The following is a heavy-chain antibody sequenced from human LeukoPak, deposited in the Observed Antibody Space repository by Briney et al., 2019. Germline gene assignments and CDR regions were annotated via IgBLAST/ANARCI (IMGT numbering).Heavy chain of an antibody. CDR1: GFTFSSYA. D-gene: IGHD1-26*01. Sequence: GGSLRLSRAASGFTFSSYAMSWVRQAPGKGLEWVAVISYDGSNKYYADSVKGRFTISRDNSKNTLYLQMNVLRAADTAVYYCATLNWDDGEVSGFDHWGRGIMVTASS. J-gene: IGHJ5*02. CDR2: ISYDGSNK. CDR3: ATLNWDDGEVSGFDH. V-gene: IGHV3-30-3*01.